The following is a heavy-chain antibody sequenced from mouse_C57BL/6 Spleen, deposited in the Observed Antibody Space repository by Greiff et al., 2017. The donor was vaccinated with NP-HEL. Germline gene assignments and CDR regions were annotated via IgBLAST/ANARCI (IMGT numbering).Heavy chain of an antibody. CDR3: ARFGINYFDY. CDR1: GYTFTDYY. D-gene: IGHD1-1*02. CDR2: INPNNGGT. J-gene: IGHJ2*01. Sequence: VQLQQSGPELVKPGASVKISCKASGYTFTDYYMNWVKQSHGKSLEWIGDINPNNGGTSYNQKFKGKATLTVDKSSSTAYMELRSLTSEDSAVYYCARFGINYFDYWGQGTTLTVSS. V-gene: IGHV1-26*01.